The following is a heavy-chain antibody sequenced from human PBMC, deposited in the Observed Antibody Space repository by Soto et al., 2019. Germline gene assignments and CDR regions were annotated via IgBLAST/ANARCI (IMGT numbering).Heavy chain of an antibody. CDR2: INPNSGGT. D-gene: IGHD2-15*01. J-gene: IGHJ3*02. CDR3: ARERGDCSGGSCYSKGSRGAFDI. CDR1: GYTFTGYY. V-gene: IGHV1-2*02. Sequence: SVKVSCKASGYTFTGYYMHWVRQAPGQGLEWMGCINPNSGGTNYAQKFQGRVTMTRDTSISTAYMELSRLRSDDTAVYYCARERGDCSGGSCYSKGSRGAFDIWGQGTMVTVSS.